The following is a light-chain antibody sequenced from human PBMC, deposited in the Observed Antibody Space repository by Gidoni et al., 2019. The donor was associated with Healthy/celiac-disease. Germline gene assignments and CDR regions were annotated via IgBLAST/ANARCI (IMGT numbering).Light chain of an antibody. CDR2: LGS. CDR1: QSLLHSNGYNY. Sequence: DIVMTQSPLSLPVTPGEPASISCRSSQSLLHSNGYNYLDWYLQKPGPSPQLLIYLGSNRASGVPDRFSGSGSGTDFTLKISRVEAEDGGVYYCMQALQTPRFGGXTKVEIK. V-gene: IGKV2-28*01. J-gene: IGKJ4*01. CDR3: MQALQTPR.